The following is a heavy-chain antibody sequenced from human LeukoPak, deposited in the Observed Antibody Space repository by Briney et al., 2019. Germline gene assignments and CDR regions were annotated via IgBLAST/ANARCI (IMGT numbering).Heavy chain of an antibody. CDR1: RFTFSNYW. J-gene: IGHJ4*02. V-gene: IGHV3-7*01. D-gene: IGHD5-12*01. CDR2: IKQDGSEK. CDR3: ASIVATSNPARKHTDY. Sequence: PGGSLRLSCVASRFTFSNYWMTWVRQAPGKGLERVANIKQDGSEKYYVDSVKGRFTISRDNAKNSLYLQMNSLRAEDTAVYYCASIVATSNPARKHTDYWGQGTLVTVSS.